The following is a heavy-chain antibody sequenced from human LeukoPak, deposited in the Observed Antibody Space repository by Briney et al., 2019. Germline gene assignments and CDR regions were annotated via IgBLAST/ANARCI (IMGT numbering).Heavy chain of an antibody. CDR1: GGSINSRSDY. CDR2: SYYSGST. D-gene: IGHD4/OR15-4a*01. J-gene: IGHJ4*02. CDR3: ARRPGEYGGNDFDY. V-gene: IGHV4-39*01. Sequence: AAETLSLTCTVSGGSINSRSDYWGWIRQPPGKGLERIGSSYYSGSTHYNPSLKSRVTMSIDTSKNQFSLRLSSVTAADTAVYYCARRPGEYGGNDFDYWGQGTLVTVSS.